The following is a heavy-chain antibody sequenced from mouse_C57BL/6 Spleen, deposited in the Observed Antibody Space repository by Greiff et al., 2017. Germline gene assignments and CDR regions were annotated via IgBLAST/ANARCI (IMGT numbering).Heavy chain of an antibody. D-gene: IGHD2-5*01. Sequence: VQLQQSGPELVKPGASVKISCKASGYTFTDYYMNWVKQSHGTSLEWIGDITPNNGGTSYNQKFKGKATLTVDKSSSTADMELRSLTSEDSAVYYCARSGYSNYWFAYWGQGTLVTVSA. CDR1: GYTFTDYY. J-gene: IGHJ3*01. V-gene: IGHV1-26*01. CDR2: ITPNNGGT. CDR3: ARSGYSNYWFAY.